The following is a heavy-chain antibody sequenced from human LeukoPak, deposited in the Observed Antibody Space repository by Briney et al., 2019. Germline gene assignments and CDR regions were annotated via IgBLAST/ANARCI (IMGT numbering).Heavy chain of an antibody. CDR1: GFTFSGYA. D-gene: IGHD6-13*01. CDR2: IGGSGGST. V-gene: IGHV3-23*01. CDR3: AKRMGVSWSTNWFDP. J-gene: IGHJ5*02. Sequence: PGGSLRLSCAASGFTFSGYAMSWVRQAPGKGLEWVSTIGGSGGSTYYADSVKGRFTISRDNSKNTLYLQMNSLRADDTAVYYCAKRMGVSWSTNWFDPWGQGTLVTVSS.